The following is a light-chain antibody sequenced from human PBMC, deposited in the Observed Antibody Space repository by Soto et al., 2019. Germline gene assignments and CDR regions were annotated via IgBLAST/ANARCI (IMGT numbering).Light chain of an antibody. J-gene: IGKJ2*01. V-gene: IGKV3-20*01. CDR1: QSVSSTY. Sequence: EIVLTQSPGTLSLSPGERATLSCRASQSVSSTYIAWYQQNPGQAPRLLIYGASSRATGIPDRFSGSGSGTDFPLTISRLEPEDFAVDFCQQYGRSPPFTFGQGTKVEIK. CDR2: GAS. CDR3: QQYGRSPPFT.